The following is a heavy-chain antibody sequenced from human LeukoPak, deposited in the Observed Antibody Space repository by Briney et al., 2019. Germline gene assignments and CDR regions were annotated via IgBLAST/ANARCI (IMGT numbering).Heavy chain of an antibody. CDR3: ARVGLLDSMNTVTNVFDY. CDR2: IYYSGST. CDR1: GGSISSYY. V-gene: IGHV4-59*01. Sequence: SETLSLTCTVSGGSISSYYWSWIRQPPGKGLEWIGYIYYSGSTNYNPSLKSRVTISVDTSKNQFSLKLSSVTAADTAVYYCARVGLLDSMNTVTNVFDYWGQGTLVTVSS. J-gene: IGHJ4*02. D-gene: IGHD4-17*01.